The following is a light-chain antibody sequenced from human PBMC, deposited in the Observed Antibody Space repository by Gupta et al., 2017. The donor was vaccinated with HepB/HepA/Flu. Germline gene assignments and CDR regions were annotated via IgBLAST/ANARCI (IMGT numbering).Light chain of an antibody. V-gene: IGKV2-28*01. CDR1: QSLLHSNGYNY. Sequence: IVMTQSPISLPVTPGELACISCRSSQSLLHSNGYNYLDWYLQKPGQSPQLLIYLGSNRASGVPDRFSGSGSGTDFTLKISRVEAEDVGVYYCMQALQTPRTFGGGTKVEIK. J-gene: IGKJ4*01. CDR3: MQALQTPRT. CDR2: LGS.